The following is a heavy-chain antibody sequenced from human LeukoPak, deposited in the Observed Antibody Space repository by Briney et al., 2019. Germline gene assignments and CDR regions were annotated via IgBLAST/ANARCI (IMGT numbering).Heavy chain of an antibody. CDR2: IKQDGSEK. V-gene: IGHV3-7*03. Sequence: PGGSLRLSCAASGFTFSSYWMSWVRQAPGKGLEWVANIKQDGSEKYYVDSVKGRFTISRDNAKNSLYLQMNSLRAEDTAVYYCARDSGKGYCSSTSCPPSDYWGQGTLVTVS. CDR3: ARDSGKGYCSSTSCPPSDY. CDR1: GFTFSSYW. D-gene: IGHD2-2*01. J-gene: IGHJ4*02.